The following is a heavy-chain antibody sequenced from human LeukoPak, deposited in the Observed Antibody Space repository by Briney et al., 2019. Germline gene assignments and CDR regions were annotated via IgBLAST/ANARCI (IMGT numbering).Heavy chain of an antibody. J-gene: IGHJ4*02. V-gene: IGHV4-39*07. CDR2: INHSGST. CDR3: ARGGLRGYSYGNFDY. D-gene: IGHD5-18*01. CDR1: GGSISSGSYY. Sequence: SETLSLTCTVSGGSISSGSYYWSWIRQPPGKGLEWIGEINHSGSTNYNPSLKSRVTISVDTSKNQFSLKLSSVTAADTAVYYCARGGLRGYSYGNFDYWGQGTLVTVSS.